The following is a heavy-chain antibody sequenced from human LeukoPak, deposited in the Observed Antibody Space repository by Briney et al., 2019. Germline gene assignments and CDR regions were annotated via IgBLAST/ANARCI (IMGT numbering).Heavy chain of an antibody. D-gene: IGHD6-19*01. V-gene: IGHV3-23*01. J-gene: IGHJ4*02. CDR3: AKDHGWDTDY. CDR1: GITFSSYA. Sequence: GGPLRLSCAASGITFSSYAMSWVRQAPGKGLEGVSAISGSGGSTYYADSVKGRFTISRDNSKNTLYLQMNSLRVEDTAVYYCAKDHGWDTDYWGQGTLVTVSS. CDR2: ISGSGGST.